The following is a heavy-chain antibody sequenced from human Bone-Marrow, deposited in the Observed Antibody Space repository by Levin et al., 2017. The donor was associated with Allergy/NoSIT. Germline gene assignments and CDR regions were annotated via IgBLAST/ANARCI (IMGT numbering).Heavy chain of an antibody. Sequence: PGGSLRLSCTGSGFTFADYTISWLRHSPAKGLEWVGFIKGKAFGETIQYAPAVRGRFVISRDDSRGIGYLQMSSLKTEDTGVYYCARDPAYYYAPDAFDVWGQGTVVSVSS. CDR1: GFTFADYT. CDR3: ARDPAYYYAPDAFDV. V-gene: IGHV3-49*03. J-gene: IGHJ3*01. CDR2: IKGKAFGETI. D-gene: IGHD3-10*01.